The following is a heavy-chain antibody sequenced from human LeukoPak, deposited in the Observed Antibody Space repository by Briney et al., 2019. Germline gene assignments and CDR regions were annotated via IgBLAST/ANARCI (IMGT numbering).Heavy chain of an antibody. J-gene: IGHJ6*03. CDR2: INPNSGGT. CDR3: ARSLRSSSWTYYYYYYMDV. V-gene: IGHV1-2*04. CDR1: GYTFTGYY. Sequence: ASVKVSCKASGYTFTGYYMHWVRQAPGQGLEWMGWINPNSGGTNYAQKFQGWVTMTRDTSISTAYMELSRLRSEDTAVYYCARSLRSSSWTYYYYYYMDVWGKGTTVTVSS. D-gene: IGHD6-13*01.